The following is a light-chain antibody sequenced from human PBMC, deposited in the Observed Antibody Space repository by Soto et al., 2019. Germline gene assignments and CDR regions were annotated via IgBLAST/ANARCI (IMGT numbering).Light chain of an antibody. CDR2: VVS. J-gene: IGKJ2*01. Sequence: DIQMTQSPSSLSASVGDRVTITCQASQDITLYLNWYQHKAGKAPNLLIHVVSTLETGVPARFSGRGSGTIFTLTIINLQPEDVATYYCQQYDSRPNTFGEGPKVELK. CDR3: QQYDSRPNT. V-gene: IGKV1-33*01. CDR1: QDITLY.